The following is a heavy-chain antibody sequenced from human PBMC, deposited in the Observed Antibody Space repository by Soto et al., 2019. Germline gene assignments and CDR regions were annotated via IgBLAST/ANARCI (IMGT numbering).Heavy chain of an antibody. CDR1: GFTFSDYY. CDR2: ISSSGSTI. J-gene: IGHJ5*02. V-gene: IGHV3-11*01. D-gene: IGHD5-18*01. Sequence: PGGSLRLSCAASGFTFSDYYMSWIRQAPGKGLEWVSYISSSGSTIYYADSVKGRFTISRDNAKNSLYLQMNSPRAEDTAVYYCARDPGQLWPRGWFDPWGQGTLVTVSS. CDR3: ARDPGQLWPRGWFDP.